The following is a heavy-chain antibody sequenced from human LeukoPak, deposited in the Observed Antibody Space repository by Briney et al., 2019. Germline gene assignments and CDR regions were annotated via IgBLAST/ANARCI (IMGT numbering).Heavy chain of an antibody. Sequence: GGSLRLSCAASGFTFSSYAMHWVRQAPGKGLEWVAVISYDGSNKYYADSVKGRFTISRDNSKNTLYLQMNSLRAEDTAVYYCARQNSGWYYYFDYRGQGTLVTVSS. CDR2: ISYDGSNK. CDR3: ARQNSGWYYYFDY. J-gene: IGHJ4*02. CDR1: GFTFSSYA. D-gene: IGHD6-19*01. V-gene: IGHV3-30-3*01.